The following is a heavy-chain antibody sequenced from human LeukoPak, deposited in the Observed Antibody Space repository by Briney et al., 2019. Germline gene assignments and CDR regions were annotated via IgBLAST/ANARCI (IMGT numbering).Heavy chain of an antibody. CDR1: GFTFSSYS. J-gene: IGHJ4*02. V-gene: IGHV3-21*01. D-gene: IGHD4-17*01. Sequence: PGGSLRLSCAASGFTFSSYSMNWVRQAPGKGLEWVSSIGSITSHIYYADSVKGRFTISRDNAKNSLYLQMNSLSAEDTAVYYCARDYYGDYAFDYWGQGTLVTVSS. CDR3: ARDYYGDYAFDY. CDR2: IGSITSHI.